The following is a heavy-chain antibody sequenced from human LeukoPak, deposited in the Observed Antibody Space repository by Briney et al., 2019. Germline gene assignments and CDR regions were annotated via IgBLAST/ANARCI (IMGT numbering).Heavy chain of an antibody. D-gene: IGHD6-19*01. CDR3: VRSLAVDGTRAY. CDR1: GYTFTSYD. Sequence: ASVKVSCKASGYTFTSYDINWVRQATGQGLEWMGWMNPNSGNTGYAQKFQGRVTMTRNTSTGTAYMELSSLRSEDTAVYYCVRSLAVDGTRAYWGQGTPVIVSS. CDR2: MNPNSGNT. V-gene: IGHV1-8*02. J-gene: IGHJ4*02.